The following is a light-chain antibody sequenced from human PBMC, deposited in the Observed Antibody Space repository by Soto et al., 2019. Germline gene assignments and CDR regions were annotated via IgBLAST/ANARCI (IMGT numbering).Light chain of an antibody. CDR1: QSISSY. CDR2: AAS. Sequence: DIQMTQSPSSLSASVGDRVTITCRASQSISSYLNWYQQKPGKAPKLLIYAASSLQSGVPSRFSGRGSGTDFTLTISSQQPEDFATYYCQQSDSTPIAFGEGTRLEIK. V-gene: IGKV1-39*01. CDR3: QQSDSTPIA. J-gene: IGKJ5*01.